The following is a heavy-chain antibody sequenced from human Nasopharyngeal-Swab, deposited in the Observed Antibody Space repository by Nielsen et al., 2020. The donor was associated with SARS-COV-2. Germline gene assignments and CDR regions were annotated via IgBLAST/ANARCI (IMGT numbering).Heavy chain of an antibody. D-gene: IGHD3-9*01. CDR2: IIPIFGTT. Sequence: WVRQAPGQGLEWMGGIIPIFGTTDYAQKFQGTVTITADESTSTVYMELNSLRFEDTAVYYCAKGVRYFDFLPPNTYYYYGLDLWGQGTKVTVSS. CDR3: AKGVRYFDFLPPNTYYYYGLDL. V-gene: IGHV1-69*01. J-gene: IGHJ6*02.